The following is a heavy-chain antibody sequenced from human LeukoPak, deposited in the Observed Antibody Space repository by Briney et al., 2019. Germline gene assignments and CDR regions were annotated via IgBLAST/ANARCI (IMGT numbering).Heavy chain of an antibody. CDR3: ATVSAFFYDSGSYYTFDY. J-gene: IGHJ4*02. CDR1: GGSIGSSKW. Sequence: SGTLSLTCAVSGGSIGSSKWWSWVRQPPGKGLEWIGEIYHSGSTNYNPSLKSRVTISVDKSKNQFSLKLSSVTAADTAVYYCATVSAFFYDSGSYYTFDYWGQGTLVTVSS. V-gene: IGHV4-4*02. D-gene: IGHD3-10*01. CDR2: IYHSGST.